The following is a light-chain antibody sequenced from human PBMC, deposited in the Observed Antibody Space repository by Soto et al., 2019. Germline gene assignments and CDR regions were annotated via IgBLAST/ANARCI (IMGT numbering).Light chain of an antibody. J-gene: IGLJ1*01. V-gene: IGLV2-14*01. Sequence: QSALTQPASVSGSPGQSITISCTGTSSDVGGYNYVSWYQQHPGKAPKLMIYDVSNRPSGVSNRFSGSKSGNTASLTISGLQADDEADYYCSSYRSRSTLLYVFGTGTKVTVL. CDR3: SSYRSRSTLLYV. CDR1: SSDVGGYNY. CDR2: DVS.